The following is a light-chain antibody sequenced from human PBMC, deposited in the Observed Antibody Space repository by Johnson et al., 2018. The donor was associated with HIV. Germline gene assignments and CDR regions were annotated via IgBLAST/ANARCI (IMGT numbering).Light chain of an antibody. Sequence: QSVLTQPPSVSAAPGQKVTISCSGSSSNIGNNCVSWSQQLPGTAPNLLIYEYTKRPSGIPDRFSGSKSGTSATLCITGLQSGDEADYYRGTWDSSLCVYVFGTGTKGTVL. J-gene: IGLJ1*01. CDR1: SSNIGNNC. V-gene: IGLV1-51*02. CDR3: GTWDSSLCVYV. CDR2: EYT.